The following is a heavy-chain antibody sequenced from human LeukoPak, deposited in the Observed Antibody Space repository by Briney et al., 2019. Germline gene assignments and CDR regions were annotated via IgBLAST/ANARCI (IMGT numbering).Heavy chain of an antibody. Sequence: GESQRLSCAASGFIFKNYWMKWVRQVPGKGLECLANIKEDGSETYYADSVKGRFTISRDNPRTVLFLQRSSLSAEDTAVYYCARGETGTTTSFDYWGQGTLVTVSS. J-gene: IGHJ4*02. CDR3: ARGETGTTTSFDY. CDR1: GFIFKNYW. CDR2: IKEDGSET. D-gene: IGHD4-17*01. V-gene: IGHV3-7*03.